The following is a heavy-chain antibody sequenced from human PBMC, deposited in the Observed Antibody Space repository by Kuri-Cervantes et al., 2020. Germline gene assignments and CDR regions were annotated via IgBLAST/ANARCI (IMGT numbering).Heavy chain of an antibody. CDR3: ASLRGNVLRYFDWSSDAFDI. Sequence: GESLKISCTASGFTFSSYAMSWVRQAPGKGLEWVSAISGSGGSTYYADSVKGRFTISRDNSKNTLYLQMNSLRAEDTAVYYCASLRGNVLRYFDWSSDAFDIWGQGTMVTVSS. CDR1: GFTFSSYA. D-gene: IGHD3-9*01. J-gene: IGHJ3*02. V-gene: IGHV3-23*01. CDR2: ISGSGGST.